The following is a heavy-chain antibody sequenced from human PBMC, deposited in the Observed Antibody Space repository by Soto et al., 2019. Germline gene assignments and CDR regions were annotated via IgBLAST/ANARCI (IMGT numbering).Heavy chain of an antibody. D-gene: IGHD3-22*01. V-gene: IGHV1-3*01. CDR2: INAGNGNT. CDR1: GYPFTSYF. CDR3: ARSMIVVVHDAFDI. J-gene: IGHJ3*02. Sequence: GASVKVSCKASGYPFTSYFIHWVRQAPGQRLEWMGWINAGNGNTNHSQKFQGRVTITRDTSASTAYMELSSLRSEDTAVYHCARSMIVVVHDAFDIWGQGTVVTVSS.